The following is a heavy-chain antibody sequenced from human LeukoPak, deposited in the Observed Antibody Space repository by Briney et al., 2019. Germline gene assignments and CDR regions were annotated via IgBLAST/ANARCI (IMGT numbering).Heavy chain of an antibody. CDR3: ARVGRGITMVRGVTHFDY. CDR2: IYYSGST. J-gene: IGHJ4*02. V-gene: IGHV4-31*02. CDR1: GFTFSDYY. D-gene: IGHD3-10*01. Sequence: LRLSCAASGFTFSDYYMSWIRQHPGKGLEWIGYIYYSGSTYYNPSLKSRVTISVDTSKNQFSLKLSSVTAADTAVYYCARVGRGITMVRGVTHFDYWGQGTLVTVSS.